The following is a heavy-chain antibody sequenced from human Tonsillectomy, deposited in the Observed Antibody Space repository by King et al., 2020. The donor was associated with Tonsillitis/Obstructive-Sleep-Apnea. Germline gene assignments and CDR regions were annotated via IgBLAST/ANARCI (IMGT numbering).Heavy chain of an antibody. Sequence: HVQLVESGGGVVQPGRSLRLSCAASGFTFSNYAMHWVRQAPGKGLEWVAVISYDGTNKYYADSVKGRFTISRDTSKNTLYVQMNSLRVEDTAVYYCARGGDYGDYGWFDPWGQGTLVTVSS. J-gene: IGHJ5*02. CDR1: GFTFSNYA. CDR3: ARGGDYGDYGWFDP. CDR2: ISYDGTNK. D-gene: IGHD4-17*01. V-gene: IGHV3-30*01.